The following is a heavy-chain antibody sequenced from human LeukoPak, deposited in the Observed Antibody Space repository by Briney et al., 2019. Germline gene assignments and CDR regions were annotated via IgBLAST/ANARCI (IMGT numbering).Heavy chain of an antibody. Sequence: SETLSLTCTVSGYSISSGYYWSWIRQPPGKGLEWIGYIYHSGSTYYNPSLKSRVTISVDRSKNQFSLKLSSVTAADTAVYYCARARAHNWFDPWGQGTLVTVSS. CDR2: IYHSGST. CDR3: ARARAHNWFDP. J-gene: IGHJ5*02. V-gene: IGHV4-38-2*02. CDR1: GYSISSGYY.